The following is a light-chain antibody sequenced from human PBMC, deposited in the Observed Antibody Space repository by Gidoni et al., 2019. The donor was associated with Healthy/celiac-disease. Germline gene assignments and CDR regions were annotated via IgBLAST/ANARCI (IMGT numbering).Light chain of an antibody. CDR3: QQCYSTPQT. CDR1: QSISSY. J-gene: IGKJ1*01. Sequence: DMQMTQSPSSLSASVGDRGTITCRASQSISSYLNWYQQKPGKAPKLLIYAASSLQSGVPSRFSGSGSGTDFTLTISSLQPEDFATYYCQQCYSTPQTFGQGTKVEIK. V-gene: IGKV1-39*01. CDR2: AAS.